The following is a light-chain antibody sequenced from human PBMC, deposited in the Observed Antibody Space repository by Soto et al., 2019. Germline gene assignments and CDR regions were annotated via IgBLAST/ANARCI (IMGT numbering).Light chain of an antibody. CDR3: QNYGSAPLT. V-gene: IGKV1-27*01. Sequence: DLQMTQSPPSLSASVGDRVTVTCRASHDIGKSLAWYQKKPGKSPKLLIYDVSTLQPGVPTRFSGSRSGTDFTLAINTLRPEDGATYYCQNYGSAPLTFGGGTKVDIK. CDR2: DVS. J-gene: IGKJ4*01. CDR1: HDIGKS.